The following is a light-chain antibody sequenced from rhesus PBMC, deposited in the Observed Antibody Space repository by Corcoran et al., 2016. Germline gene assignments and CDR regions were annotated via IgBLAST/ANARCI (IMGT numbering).Light chain of an antibody. CDR3: QQGNSWPLT. V-gene: IGKV3-35*01. CDR2: DAS. J-gene: IGKJ4*01. Sequence: EIVMTQSPAILSLSPGERATLSCRASQSVSYSLAWYHQKPGQAPRLLIYDASNRATGIPDRFSARGSRTDFTLPINSLEPEDVGFYFCQQGNSWPLTFGGGTKVEIK. CDR1: QSVSYS.